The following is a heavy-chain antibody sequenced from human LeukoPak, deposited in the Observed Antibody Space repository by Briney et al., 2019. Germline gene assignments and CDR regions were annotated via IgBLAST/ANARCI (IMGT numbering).Heavy chain of an antibody. V-gene: IGHV4-59*01. J-gene: IGHJ6*03. CDR3: ARGRDVVVVAATPGYYYYMDV. CDR2: IYYSGST. Sequence: PSETLSLTCTVSSGSISSYYWSWIRQPPGKGLEWIGYIYYSGSTNYNPSLKSRVTISVDTSKNQFSLKLSSVTAADTAVYYCARGRDVVVVAATPGYYYYMDVWGKGTTVTVSS. CDR1: SGSISSYY. D-gene: IGHD2-15*01.